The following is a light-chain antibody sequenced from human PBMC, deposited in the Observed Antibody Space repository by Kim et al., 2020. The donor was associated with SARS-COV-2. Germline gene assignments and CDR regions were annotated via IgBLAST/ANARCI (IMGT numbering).Light chain of an antibody. J-gene: IGKJ1*01. CDR1: QRFSSW. Sequence: DIQMTESPSTLSASVGDRVTITCRASQRFSSWLAWYQQRPGEAPNLLIYGASTLESGVPSRFSGSGSGTEFTLTISSLQPDDFATYFCQQYNSHPGTFGQGTKVDIK. CDR3: QQYNSHPGT. CDR2: GAS. V-gene: IGKV1-5*01.